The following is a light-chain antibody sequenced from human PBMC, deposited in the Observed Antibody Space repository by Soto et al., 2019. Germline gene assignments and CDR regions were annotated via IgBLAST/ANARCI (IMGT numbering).Light chain of an antibody. J-gene: IGKJ1*01. CDR3: QQYNNWLWT. CDR2: GAS. V-gene: IGKV3-15*01. CDR1: QSINAH. Sequence: EVVMTQSPATLSVSPGERVTLSFRASQSINAHLAWYQQKPGQAPRLLIHGASTRATGIQARFSGSGFGTEFILTISRLQSEDFAVYYCQQYNNWLWTFGQGTKVEIQ.